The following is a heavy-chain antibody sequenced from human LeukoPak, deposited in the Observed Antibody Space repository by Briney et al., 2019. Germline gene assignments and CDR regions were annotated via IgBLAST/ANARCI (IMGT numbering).Heavy chain of an antibody. D-gene: IGHD4-17*01. J-gene: IGHJ5*02. CDR2: IYYSGST. Sequence: PSETLSLTCTVSGGSISSSSYYWGWIRQPPGKGLEWIGSIYYSGSTYYNPSLKSRVTISVDTSKNQFSLKLSSVTAADTAVYYCARVLRCCWLDPWGQGTLVTVSS. CDR1: GGSISSSSYY. CDR3: ARVLRCCWLDP. V-gene: IGHV4-39*07.